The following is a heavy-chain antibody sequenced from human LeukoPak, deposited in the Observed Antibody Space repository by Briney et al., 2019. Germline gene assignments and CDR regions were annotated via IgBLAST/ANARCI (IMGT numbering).Heavy chain of an antibody. D-gene: IGHD4-23*01. V-gene: IGHV1-24*01. CDR1: GYTLTELS. CDR3: ASYSIGNLYAFDI. CDR2: FDPEGGET. Sequence: GASVKVSCKVSGYTLTELSMHWVRQAPGKGLEWMGGFDPEGGETIYAQKFQGRVTMTEDTSTDTAYMELSSLRSEDTAVYYCASYSIGNLYAFDIWGQVTMVTVSS. J-gene: IGHJ3*02.